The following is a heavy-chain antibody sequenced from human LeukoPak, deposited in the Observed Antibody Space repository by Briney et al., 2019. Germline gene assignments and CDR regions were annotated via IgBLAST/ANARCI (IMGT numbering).Heavy chain of an antibody. CDR2: ISSSGSTV. Sequence: PGGSLRLSCAASGFTFSDYYMTWIRQAPGKGLEWLSYISSSGSTVYYADSVKGRFTISRDNAKNSLYLQMNSLRAEDTAVYYCARDDRYYGSGSLQNWFDPWGQGTLVTVSS. CDR1: GFTFSDYY. CDR3: ARDDRYYGSGSLQNWFDP. J-gene: IGHJ5*02. D-gene: IGHD3-10*01. V-gene: IGHV3-11*04.